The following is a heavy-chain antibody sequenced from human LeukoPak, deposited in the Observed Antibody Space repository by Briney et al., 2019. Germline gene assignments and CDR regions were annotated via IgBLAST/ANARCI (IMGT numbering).Heavy chain of an antibody. CDR2: FDPEDGET. CDR3: ATIVTSTTVTTGYYYGMDV. Sequence: ASVKVSCKVSGYTLTELSMHWVRQAPGKGLEWMGGFDPEDGETIYAQKFQVRVTMTEDTSTDTAYMELSSLRSEDTAVYYCATIVTSTTVTTGYYYGMDVWGQGTTVTVSS. CDR1: GYTLTELS. V-gene: IGHV1-24*01. J-gene: IGHJ6*02. D-gene: IGHD4-17*01.